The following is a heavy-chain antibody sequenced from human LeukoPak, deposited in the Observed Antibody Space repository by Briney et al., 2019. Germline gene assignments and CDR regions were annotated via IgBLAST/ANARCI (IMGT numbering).Heavy chain of an antibody. D-gene: IGHD1-26*01. J-gene: IGHJ4*02. Sequence: GGSLRLSCAPSGFTFSSYGMHWVRQAPGKGLEWVAFIRYDGSDKHYADSVKGRFTISRDNSKDTLYLQMNSLRAEDTAVYYCAKDLELVPFDYWGQGTLVTVSS. CDR1: GFTFSSYG. CDR3: AKDLELVPFDY. V-gene: IGHV3-30*02. CDR2: IRYDGSDK.